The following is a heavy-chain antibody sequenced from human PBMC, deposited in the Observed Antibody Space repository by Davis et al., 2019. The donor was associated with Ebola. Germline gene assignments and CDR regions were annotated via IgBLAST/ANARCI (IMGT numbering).Heavy chain of an antibody. CDR3: ARSGSGWHFCDY. Sequence: NVSRMASLCTFISSTSICLRLAPGLGLEWMGRIIPILGIANYAQKFQGRVTITADKSTSTAYMELRSLRSEDTAVYYCARSGSGWHFCDYWGQGTLATVS. D-gene: IGHD6-19*01. CDR1: LCTFISST. V-gene: IGHV1-69*02. J-gene: IGHJ4*02. CDR2: IIPILGIA.